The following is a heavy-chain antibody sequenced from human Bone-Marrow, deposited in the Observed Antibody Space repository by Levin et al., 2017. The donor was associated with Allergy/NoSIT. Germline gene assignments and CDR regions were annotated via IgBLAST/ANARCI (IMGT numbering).Heavy chain of an antibody. V-gene: IGHV3-23*01. CDR1: GFSFHSNA. J-gene: IGHJ6*02. CDR3: AKSRGSWDYYYGMDV. CDR2: ISATSATT. D-gene: IGHD3-10*01. Sequence: HAGGSLRLSCGDSGFSFHSNAMNWVRQTPGKGLEWVATISATSATTYYTDSVKGRFTISRDNSKNTLYLQMNSLTDEDTAIYYCAKSRGSWDYYYGMDVWGQGTTVTVSS.